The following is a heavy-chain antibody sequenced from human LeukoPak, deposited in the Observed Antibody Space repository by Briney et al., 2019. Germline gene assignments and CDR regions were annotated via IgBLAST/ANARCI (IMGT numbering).Heavy chain of an antibody. V-gene: IGHV4-34*01. J-gene: IGHJ5*02. CDR1: GGSFSGYY. D-gene: IGHD3-10*01. CDR3: ARGGDAFDP. Sequence: SETLSLTCAVYGGSFSGYYWSWIRQPPGKGLEWIGEINHSGSTNYIPSLKSRVTISVDTSKNQFSLKLSSVTAADTAVYYCARGGDAFDPWGQGTLVTVSS. CDR2: INHSGST.